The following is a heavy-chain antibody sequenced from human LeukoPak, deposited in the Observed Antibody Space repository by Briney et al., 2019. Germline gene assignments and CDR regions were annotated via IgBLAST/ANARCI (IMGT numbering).Heavy chain of an antibody. V-gene: IGHV5-51*03. CDR3: ARPGGYCNSTTCYTFQFFDY. Sequence: PGESLKISCKGSGYTFTNYWIGWVRQMPGKGLEWMGIIYLGDSDTVYSPFFQGRVTISADKSINTAYLQWSDLKASDTAMYYCARPGGYCNSTTCYTFQFFDYWGQGTLVTVSS. D-gene: IGHD2-2*02. CDR2: IYLGDSDT. J-gene: IGHJ4*02. CDR1: GYTFTNYW.